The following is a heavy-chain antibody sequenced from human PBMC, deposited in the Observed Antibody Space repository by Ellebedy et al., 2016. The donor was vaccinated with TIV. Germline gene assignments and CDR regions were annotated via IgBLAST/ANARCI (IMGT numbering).Heavy chain of an antibody. Sequence: GESLKISCATSGFTFSNYFMGWVRQAPGKGLEWVASISLDGDEQQYAASVEGRFTLSRDDAEKSLYLQMKNLRLEDTAVYYCARGLHHTVPFADHWGQGALVSVSS. V-gene: IGHV3-7*03. CDR1: GFTFSNYF. J-gene: IGHJ4*02. D-gene: IGHD2-2*02. CDR3: ARGLHHTVPFADH. CDR2: ISLDGDEQ.